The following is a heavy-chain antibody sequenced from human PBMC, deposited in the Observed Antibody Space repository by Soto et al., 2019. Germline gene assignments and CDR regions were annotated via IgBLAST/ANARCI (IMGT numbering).Heavy chain of an antibody. CDR3: AAPHDYGDSSEYFQH. Sequence: GSLRLSCAASGFTFSSYAMHWVRQAPGKGLEWVAVISYDGSNKYYADSVKGRFTISRDNSKNTLYLQMNSLRAEDTAVYYCAAPHDYGDSSEYFQHWGQGTLVTVSS. V-gene: IGHV3-30-3*01. CDR1: GFTFSSYA. D-gene: IGHD4-17*01. CDR2: ISYDGSNK. J-gene: IGHJ1*01.